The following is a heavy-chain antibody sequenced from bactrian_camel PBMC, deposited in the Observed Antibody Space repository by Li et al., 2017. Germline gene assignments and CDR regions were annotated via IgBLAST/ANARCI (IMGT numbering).Heavy chain of an antibody. V-gene: IGHV3S40*01. J-gene: IGHJ4*01. CDR2: MYTGDGNT. Sequence: VQLVESGGGLVQPGGSLRLSCAASVYTLSYTCVGWFRQAPGKEREGVAVMYTGDGNTYYADFVKGRFTISQDSAEKTVYLQMDSLKPDDTGVYYCVYHGGSHYWGQGTQVTVS. CDR3: VYHGGSHY. CDR1: VYTLSYTC.